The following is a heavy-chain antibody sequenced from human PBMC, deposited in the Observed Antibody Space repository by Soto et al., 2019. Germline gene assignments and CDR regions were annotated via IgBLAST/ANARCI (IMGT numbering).Heavy chain of an antibody. CDR1: GYTFTDYY. Sequence: GASVKVSCKASGYTFTDYYMHWVRQAPGHGLEWMGWISPNSGGTKYALKFQGRVTMTRETSISTAYMELSRLRSDDTAVYYCARELNVLTGPDYSYYYGMDVWGQGTTVTGS. V-gene: IGHV1-2*02. J-gene: IGHJ6*02. D-gene: IGHD3-9*01. CDR3: ARELNVLTGPDYSYYYGMDV. CDR2: ISPNSGGT.